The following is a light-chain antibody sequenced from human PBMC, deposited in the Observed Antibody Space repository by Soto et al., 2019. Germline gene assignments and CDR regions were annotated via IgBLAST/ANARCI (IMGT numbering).Light chain of an antibody. CDR3: QQRRNWRLT. Sequence: EIVLTQSPATLSLSPGERATLSCRASQSVTSYLAWYQQKPGQAPRLLIYDASNRASGIPARFSGGGSGTDFTLTISSPEPEDFAVYYWQQRRNWRLTFGGTIKVEIK. V-gene: IGKV3-11*01. CDR1: QSVTSY. CDR2: DAS. J-gene: IGKJ4*01.